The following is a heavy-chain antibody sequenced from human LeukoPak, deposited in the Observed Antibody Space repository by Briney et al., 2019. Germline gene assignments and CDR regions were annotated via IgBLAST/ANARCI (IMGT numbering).Heavy chain of an antibody. D-gene: IGHD3-10*01. Sequence: PGRSLRLSCAASGITFNAIHWVRQAPGKGLEWVALTWYDGSNKYYADSVKGRFTISRDNSNNMVYLHMNSLRADDTAVYYCARKLFGSGSCPDYWGQGTLVTVSS. CDR1: GITFNA. CDR2: TWYDGSNK. J-gene: IGHJ4*02. CDR3: ARKLFGSGSCPDY. V-gene: IGHV3-33*01.